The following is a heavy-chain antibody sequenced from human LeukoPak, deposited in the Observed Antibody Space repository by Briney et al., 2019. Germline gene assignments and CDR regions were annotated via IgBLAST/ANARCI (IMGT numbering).Heavy chain of an antibody. CDR3: AKDHGSGWFPDY. J-gene: IGHJ4*02. CDR2: ISYDGSNR. V-gene: IGHV3-30*18. D-gene: IGHD6-19*01. Sequence: GRSLRLSCVASGFTFSSYGMQWVRQAPGKGPEWVALISYDGSNRNYADSVKGRFTISRDNSKNALYLQMNSLRAEDTAVYYCAKDHGSGWFPDYWGQGTLVTVSS. CDR1: GFTFSSYG.